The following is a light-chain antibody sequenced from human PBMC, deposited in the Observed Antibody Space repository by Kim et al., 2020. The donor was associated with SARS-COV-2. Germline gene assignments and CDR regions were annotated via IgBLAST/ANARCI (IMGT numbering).Light chain of an antibody. V-gene: IGLV2-11*01. Sequence: GQSITISCTGTSDDVGSYNYVSWNQQSPGKAPRLLIYYVNERPSGVPARFSGSKSGNTASLTISGLQAEDEADYYCCSYAGRYTWVFGGGTQLTVL. CDR1: SDDVGSYNY. CDR2: YVN. CDR3: CSYAGRYTWV. J-gene: IGLJ3*02.